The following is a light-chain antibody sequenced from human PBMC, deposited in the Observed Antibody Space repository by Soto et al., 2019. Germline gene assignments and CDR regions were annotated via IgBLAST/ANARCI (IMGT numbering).Light chain of an antibody. V-gene: IGKV3-15*01. Sequence: EIVMTQSPATLSVSPGERATLSCRASQSVSSNLAWYQQKPGQAPRLLIYGASNRATGSPARFSGSGSGTEFTLTISSLQSEDFAVYYCQQYNNAPYTFGQGTKLEIK. CDR3: QQYNNAPYT. CDR2: GAS. J-gene: IGKJ2*01. CDR1: QSVSSN.